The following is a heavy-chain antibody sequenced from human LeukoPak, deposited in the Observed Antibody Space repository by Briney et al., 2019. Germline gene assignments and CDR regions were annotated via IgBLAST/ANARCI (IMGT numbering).Heavy chain of an antibody. J-gene: IGHJ4*02. CDR3: ARDVGYCNSTSCPLDY. V-gene: IGHV3-7*01. Sequence: GGSLRLSCAASGFTFSSYWMSWVRQAPGKGLEWVANIKQDGSEKYYVDSVKGRFTISRDNAKNSLYLQMNSLRAEDTAVYYCARDVGYCNSTSCPLDYWGQGTLVTVSS. CDR2: IKQDGSEK. D-gene: IGHD2-2*01. CDR1: GFTFSSYW.